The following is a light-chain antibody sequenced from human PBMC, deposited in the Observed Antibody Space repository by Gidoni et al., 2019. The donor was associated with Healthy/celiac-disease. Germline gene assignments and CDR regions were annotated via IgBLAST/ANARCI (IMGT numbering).Light chain of an antibody. CDR1: SGSIASNY. CDR3: QSYDNTNLV. V-gene: IGLV6-57*03. Sequence: GKTVTISCTRSSGSIASNYVQWYQQRPGSAPTTVIYEDNQRPSGVPDRFSGSIDSSSNSASLTISGLKTEDEADYYCQSYDNTNLVFGGGTKLTVL. CDR2: EDN. J-gene: IGLJ2*01.